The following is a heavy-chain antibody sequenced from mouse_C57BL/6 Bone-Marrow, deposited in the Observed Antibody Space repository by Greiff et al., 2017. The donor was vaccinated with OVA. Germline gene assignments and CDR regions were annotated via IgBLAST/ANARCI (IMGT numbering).Heavy chain of an antibody. CDR3: ARRGEEYAMDY. V-gene: IGHV5-6*02. CDR2: ISSGGSYT. Sequence: EVKLVESGGDLVKPGGSLKLSCAASGFTFSSYGMSWVRQTPDKRLEWVATISSGGSYTYYPDSVKGRFTISRDNAKNTLYLQMSSLKSEDTAMYYCARRGEEYAMDYWGQGTSVTVSS. J-gene: IGHJ4*01. CDR1: GFTFSSYG.